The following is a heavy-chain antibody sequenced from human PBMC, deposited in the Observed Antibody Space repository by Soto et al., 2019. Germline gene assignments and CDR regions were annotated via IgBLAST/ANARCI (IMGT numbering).Heavy chain of an antibody. D-gene: IGHD3-10*01. Sequence: QVHLQESGPGLVKPSETLSLTCTVSGGSISIYYWNWIRQPPGKGLEWIGYVHYSGTTSYNPSVESRVTISLDTSKNQFSLRLTSVTAVDTAVYYCARRWAGTDYWGQGTLVTVSS. CDR3: ARRWAGTDY. CDR2: VHYSGTT. V-gene: IGHV4-59*01. J-gene: IGHJ4*02. CDR1: GGSISIYY.